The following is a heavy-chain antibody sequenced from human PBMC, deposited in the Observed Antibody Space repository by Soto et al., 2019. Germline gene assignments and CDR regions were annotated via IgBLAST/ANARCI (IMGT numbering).Heavy chain of an antibody. CDR1: GGTFSSYA. CDR2: IIPIFGTA. V-gene: IGHV1-69*13. Sequence: SVKVSCKASGGTFSSYAISWVRQAPGQGLEWMGGIIPIFGTANYAQKFQGRVTITADESTSTAYMELSSLRSEDTAVYYCARALGESQVIPSSYYGMDVWGQGTTVTVYS. CDR3: ARALGESQVIPSSYYGMDV. J-gene: IGHJ6*02. D-gene: IGHD3-10*01.